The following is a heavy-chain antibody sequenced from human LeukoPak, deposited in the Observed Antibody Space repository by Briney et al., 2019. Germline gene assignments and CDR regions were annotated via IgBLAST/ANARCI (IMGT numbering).Heavy chain of an antibody. CDR2: INPNSGGS. V-gene: IGHV1-2*06. Sequence: ASVKVSCKASGYTFTGYYMHWVRQAPGQGLEWMGRINPNSGGSNYAQKFQGRVTMTRDTSISTAYMELSRLRSDDTAVYYCARSAGELDAFDIWGQGTMVTVSS. CDR3: ARSAGELDAFDI. CDR1: GYTFTGYY. J-gene: IGHJ3*02. D-gene: IGHD1-7*01.